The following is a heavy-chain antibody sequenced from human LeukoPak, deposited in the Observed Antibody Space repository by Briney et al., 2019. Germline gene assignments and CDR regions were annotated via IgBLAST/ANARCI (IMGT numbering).Heavy chain of an antibody. CDR1: GYTLTSYY. J-gene: IGHJ6*02. D-gene: IGHD5-12*01. CDR2: INPSGGST. Sequence: GASVKVSCKASGYTLTSYYMHWVRQAPGQGLEWMGIINPSGGSTSYAQKFQGRVTMTRDTSTSTVYMELSSLRSEDTAVYYCARGSRGYSGYNEFGMDVWGQGTTVTVSS. CDR3: ARGSRGYSGYNEFGMDV. V-gene: IGHV1-46*01.